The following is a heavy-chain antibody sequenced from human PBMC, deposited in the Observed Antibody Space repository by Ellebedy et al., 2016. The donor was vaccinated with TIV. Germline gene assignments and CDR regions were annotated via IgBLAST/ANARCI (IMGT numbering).Heavy chain of an antibody. CDR2: ISAYNGNT. CDR3: ARVGCGTSCREDWFDP. Sequence: ASVKVSCXASGYTFTSYGISWVRQAPGQGLEWMGWISAYNGNTNYAQKLQGRVTMTTDTSTSTAYMELRSLRSDDTAVYYCARVGCGTSCREDWFDPWGQGTLVTVSS. D-gene: IGHD2-2*01. J-gene: IGHJ5*02. V-gene: IGHV1-18*01. CDR1: GYTFTSYG.